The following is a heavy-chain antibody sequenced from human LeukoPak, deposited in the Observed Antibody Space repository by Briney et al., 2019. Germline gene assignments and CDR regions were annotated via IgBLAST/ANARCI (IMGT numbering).Heavy chain of an antibody. CDR3: ARAGPTTVTTYYYYGMDV. J-gene: IGHJ6*02. V-gene: IGHV1-2*06. CDR1: GYTFTGYY. CDR2: INPNSGGT. D-gene: IGHD4-11*01. Sequence: GGSVKVSCKASGYTFTGYYMHWVRQAPGQGLEWMGRINPNSGGTNYAQKLQGRVTMTTDTSTSTAYMELRSLRSDDTAVYYCARAGPTTVTTYYYYGMDVWGQGTTVTVSS.